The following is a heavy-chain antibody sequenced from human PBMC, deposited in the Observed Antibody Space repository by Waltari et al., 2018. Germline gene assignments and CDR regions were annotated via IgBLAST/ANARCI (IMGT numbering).Heavy chain of an antibody. J-gene: IGHJ4*02. Sequence: EVQLVESGGGLVQPGGSLRLSCAASGFTFSSSSMNWVRQAPGKGLEWVSYISSSSSTIYYADSVKGRFTIARDNAKNSLYLQMNSLRAEDTAVYYCARGAAITEGFHFDYWGQGTLVTVSS. CDR3: ARGAAITEGFHFDY. CDR1: GFTFSSSS. V-gene: IGHV3-48*01. CDR2: ISSSSSTI. D-gene: IGHD6-25*01.